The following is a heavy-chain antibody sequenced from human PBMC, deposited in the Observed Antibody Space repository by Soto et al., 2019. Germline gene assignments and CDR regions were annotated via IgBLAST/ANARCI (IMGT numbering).Heavy chain of an antibody. CDR3: ARGDYGSGRTYYYYYGMDV. J-gene: IGHJ6*01. V-gene: IGHV3-48*01. CDR2: ISSSSSTI. Sequence: GGSLRLSCAASGFPLSSYAMSWVRQAPGKGLEWVSYISSSSSTIYYADSVKGRFTISRDNAKNSLYLQMNSLRAEDTAVYYCARGDYGSGRTYYYYYGMDVWGQGTTVTVSS. CDR1: GFPLSSYA. D-gene: IGHD3-10*01.